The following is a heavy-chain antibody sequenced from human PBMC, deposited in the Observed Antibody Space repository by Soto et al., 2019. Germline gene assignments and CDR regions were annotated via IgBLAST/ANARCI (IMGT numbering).Heavy chain of an antibody. J-gene: IGHJ6*03. D-gene: IGHD6-13*01. V-gene: IGHV1-69*04. Sequence: SVKVSCKASGGSFSSYTISWVRQAPGQGLEWMGRIIPILGIANYAQKFQGRVTITADKSTSTAYMELSSLRSEDMAVYYCARDGYSAGYYYYMDVWGKGTTVTVSS. CDR2: IIPILGIA. CDR1: GGSFSSYT. CDR3: ARDGYSAGYYYYMDV.